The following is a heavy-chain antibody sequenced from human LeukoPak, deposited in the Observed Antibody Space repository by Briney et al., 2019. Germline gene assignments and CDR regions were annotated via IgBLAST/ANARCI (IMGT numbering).Heavy chain of an antibody. V-gene: IGHV4-34*01. CDR2: INHSGSA. Sequence: SETLSLTCAVYDGSFSGYYCSWIRQPPGKGLEWIGEINHSGSANYNPSLKSRVTILLDTSKNQFSLNLSSVTAADTAVYYCARDSSGGWPGFDYWGQGTLVTVSS. CDR1: DGSFSGYY. CDR3: ARDSSGGWPGFDY. D-gene: IGHD6-19*01. J-gene: IGHJ4*02.